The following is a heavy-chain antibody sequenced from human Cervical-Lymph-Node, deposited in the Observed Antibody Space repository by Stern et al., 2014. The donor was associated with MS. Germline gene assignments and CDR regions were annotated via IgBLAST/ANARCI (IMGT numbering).Heavy chain of an antibody. J-gene: IGHJ3*02. CDR2: TYWDDDK. Sequence: QVTLRESGPTLVKPTQTLTLTCTSSGFSLSTSGVGVGWIRQPQGRDLEWSAPTYWDDDKRYSPSLKSRLTITKDTSKTQVVLTMTNMNPVDTATYYCAHRPPRRIAVADDAFDIWGQGTMVTVSS. V-gene: IGHV2-5*02. CDR1: GFSLSTSGVG. D-gene: IGHD6-19*01. CDR3: AHRPPRRIAVADDAFDI.